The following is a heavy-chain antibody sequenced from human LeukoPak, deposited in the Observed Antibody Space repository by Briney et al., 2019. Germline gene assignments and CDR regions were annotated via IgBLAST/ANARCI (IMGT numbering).Heavy chain of an antibody. CDR1: GGSFSGYY. D-gene: IGHD5-12*01. J-gene: IGHJ3*02. V-gene: IGHV4-34*01. Sequence: PSETLSLTCAVYGGSFSGYYWSWIRQPPGRGLEWIGEINHSGRTNYNPSLKSRVTISVDTSKNQFSLKLNSVTAADTAVYYCARDRGYNAFDIWGQGTMVTVSS. CDR3: ARDRGYNAFDI. CDR2: INHSGRT.